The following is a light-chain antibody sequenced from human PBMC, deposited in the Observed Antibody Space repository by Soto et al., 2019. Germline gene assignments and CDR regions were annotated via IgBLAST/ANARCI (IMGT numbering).Light chain of an antibody. Sequence: QSVLTQPASVSGSPGQSITISCTGTSSDVGGYNYVSWYQQHPGEAPKLMIYDVSNRPSGVSNRFSGSKSGNTASLTISGLQAEDEADYYCSSYTSRSTPFGTGTKVTVL. CDR2: DVS. J-gene: IGLJ1*01. V-gene: IGLV2-14*01. CDR3: SSYTSRSTP. CDR1: SSDVGGYNY.